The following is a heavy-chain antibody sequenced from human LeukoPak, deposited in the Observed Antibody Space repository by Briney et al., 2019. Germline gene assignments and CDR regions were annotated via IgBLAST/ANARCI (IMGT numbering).Heavy chain of an antibody. D-gene: IGHD6-13*01. CDR3: ARALNQGYSSSWYEGHWFDP. CDR2: IWYDGSNK. CDR1: GFTFNSYG. V-gene: IGHV3-33*01. Sequence: GGSLRLSCAASGFTFNSYGMHWVRQAPGKGLEWVAVIWYDGSNKYYADSVKGRFTISRDNSKNTLYLQMNSLRAEDTAVYYCARALNQGYSSSWYEGHWFDPWGQGTLVTVSS. J-gene: IGHJ5*02.